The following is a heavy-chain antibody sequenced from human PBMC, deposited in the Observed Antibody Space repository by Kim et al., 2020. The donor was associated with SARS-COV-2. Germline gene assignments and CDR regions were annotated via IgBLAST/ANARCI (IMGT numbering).Heavy chain of an antibody. V-gene: IGHV5-51*01. Sequence: PSFRGQVTISADKSISTAYLQWSSLKASDTAMYYCARHKVVSTSVDAFDIWGQGTMVTVSS. J-gene: IGHJ3*02. D-gene: IGHD2-15*01. CDR3: ARHKVVSTSVDAFDI.